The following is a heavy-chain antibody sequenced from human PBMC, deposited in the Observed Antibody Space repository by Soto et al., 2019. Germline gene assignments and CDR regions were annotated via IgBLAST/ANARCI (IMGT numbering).Heavy chain of an antibody. Sequence: PVGSLRLACAASGFTFSSYAMSWVRQAPGKGLEWVSASSGSGGSTYYADSVKGWFTISRDNSKNTLYLQMNSLRAEDTAVYYCAKDGRGDFDYWGQGTLVTVSS. V-gene: IGHV3-23*01. CDR1: GFTFSSYA. D-gene: IGHD3-10*01. CDR2: SSGSGGST. CDR3: AKDGRGDFDY. J-gene: IGHJ4*02.